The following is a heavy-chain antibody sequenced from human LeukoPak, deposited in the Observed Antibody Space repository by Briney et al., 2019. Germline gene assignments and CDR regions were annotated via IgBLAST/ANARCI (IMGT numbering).Heavy chain of an antibody. V-gene: IGHV3-23*01. Sequence: GVPLRLSCAASGFTFSSCAKSGAPHPPGKGVEWVSNFYGTGGSIYYAYSVKGRFTISRDNAKNSLYLQMNSLRDEDTAVYYCAFRPLGDCSSSTCYAFDYWGRGTLVTVSS. CDR3: AFRPLGDCSSSTCYAFDY. CDR1: GFTFSSCA. J-gene: IGHJ4*02. CDR2: FYGTGGSI. D-gene: IGHD2-2*01.